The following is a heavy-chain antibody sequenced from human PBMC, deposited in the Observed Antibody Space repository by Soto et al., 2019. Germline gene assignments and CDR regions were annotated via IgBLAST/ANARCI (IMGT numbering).Heavy chain of an antibody. CDR1: GFTFSIYS. J-gene: IGHJ5*02. Sequence: GGSLRLSCAASGFTFSIYSMNWVRQAPGKGLEWVSYISSSSSTIYYADSVKGRFTISRDNAKNLLYLQMNSLRDEDTAVYYCAXDQGWFGEFDRPNWFDPWGQGTLVTVSS. D-gene: IGHD3-10*01. CDR2: ISSSSSTI. CDR3: AXDQGWFGEFDRPNWFDP. V-gene: IGHV3-48*02.